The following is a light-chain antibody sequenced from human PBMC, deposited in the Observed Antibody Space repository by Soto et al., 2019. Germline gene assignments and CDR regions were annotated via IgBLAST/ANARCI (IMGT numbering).Light chain of an antibody. CDR3: QQYGAA. V-gene: IGKV3-20*01. J-gene: IGKJ5*01. CDR2: GAS. CDR1: QSVSSSY. Sequence: EIVLTQSPGTLSLSPGERATLSCRASQSVSSSYLAWYQQKPGQAPMLLIYGASSRATGIPDRFSGSGSGTDFTLTISRLEPEDFAVYYCQQYGAAFGQGTRLEIK.